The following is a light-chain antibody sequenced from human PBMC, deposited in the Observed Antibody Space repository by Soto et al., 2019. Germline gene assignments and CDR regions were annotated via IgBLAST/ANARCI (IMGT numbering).Light chain of an antibody. CDR2: DAS. V-gene: IGKV1-33*01. CDR3: QQYDDLPIT. J-gene: IGKJ5*01. CDR1: QDISHY. Sequence: DIQMTQSPSSLSASVGDTVTITCQASQDISHYLTWYQQKPGKALKLLIYDASNLHPGVPSRFRGSGSGTEFSFNITSLQPEDGATYDCQQYDDLPITFGQGTRLKSK.